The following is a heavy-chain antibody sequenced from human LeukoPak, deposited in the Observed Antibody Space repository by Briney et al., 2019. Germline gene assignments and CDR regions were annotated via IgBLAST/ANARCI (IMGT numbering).Heavy chain of an antibody. Sequence: PSETLSLTCTVSGGSISDYYWSWIRQPPGKGLELIGYSYYSGTTNYNPSLRSRVIISVDTSKNQFSLKVRSVTTADTAVYYCARWTPYDDTGYYRFDSWGQGTLVTVSS. CDR2: SYYSGTT. J-gene: IGHJ4*02. V-gene: IGHV4-59*01. CDR1: GGSISDYY. CDR3: ARWTPYDDTGYYRFDS. D-gene: IGHD3-22*01.